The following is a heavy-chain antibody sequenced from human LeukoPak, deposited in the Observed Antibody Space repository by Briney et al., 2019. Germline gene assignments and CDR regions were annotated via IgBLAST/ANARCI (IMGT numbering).Heavy chain of an antibody. D-gene: IGHD3-10*01. V-gene: IGHV3-30*04. Sequence: QTGGSLRLSCAASGFTFSSYAMHWVRQAPGKGLEWVAVISYDGSNKYYADSVKGRFTISRDNSKNTLFLQMNSLRAEDTAVYYCARIKGYGSGSYYKPVDYWGQGTLVTVSS. CDR1: GFTFSSYA. CDR2: ISYDGSNK. J-gene: IGHJ4*02. CDR3: ARIKGYGSGSYYKPVDY.